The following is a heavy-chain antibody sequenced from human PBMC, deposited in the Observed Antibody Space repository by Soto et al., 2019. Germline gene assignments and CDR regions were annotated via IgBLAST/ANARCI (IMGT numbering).Heavy chain of an antibody. CDR2: ISYDGSNK. J-gene: IGHJ6*01. D-gene: IGHD6-13*01. CDR3: AREFGSSARWDYYYYGMDV. CDR1: GFTFSSYA. V-gene: IGHV3-30-3*01. Sequence: QVQLVESGGGVVQPGRSLRLSCAASGFTFSSYAMHWVRQAPGKGLEWVAVISYDGSNKYYADSVKGRFTISRDNSKNTLYLQMNSLRAEDTAVYYCAREFGSSARWDYYYYGMDVW.